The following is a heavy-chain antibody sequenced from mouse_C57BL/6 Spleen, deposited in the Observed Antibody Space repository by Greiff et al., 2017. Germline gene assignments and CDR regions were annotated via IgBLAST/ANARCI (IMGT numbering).Heavy chain of an antibody. V-gene: IGHV1-15*01. CDR2: IDPETGGT. D-gene: IGHD2-4*01. Sequence: QVQLQQSGPELVKPGASVKIPCKASGYTFTDYEMHWVKQTPVHGLEWIGAIDPETGGTAYNQKFKGKAILTADKSSSTAYMELRSLTSEDSAVYYCTRGLRHGGYAMDYWDQGTSVTVSS. J-gene: IGHJ4*01. CDR3: TRGLRHGGYAMDY. CDR1: GYTFTDYE.